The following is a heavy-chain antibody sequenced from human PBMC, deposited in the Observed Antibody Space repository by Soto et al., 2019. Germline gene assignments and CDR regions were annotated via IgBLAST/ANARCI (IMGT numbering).Heavy chain of an antibody. V-gene: IGHV4-59*01. CDR3: ARASMTTIAMDV. Sequence: SETLSLTCTVSGGSISSYYWTWIRQPPGKGLEWIGYIYYSGSTNYNPSLKSRVTISVDPSNNQFSLKLTSVTAADTAVYYCARASMTTIAMDVWGQGTTVT. CDR2: IYYSGST. CDR1: GGSISSYY. J-gene: IGHJ6*02. D-gene: IGHD4-17*01.